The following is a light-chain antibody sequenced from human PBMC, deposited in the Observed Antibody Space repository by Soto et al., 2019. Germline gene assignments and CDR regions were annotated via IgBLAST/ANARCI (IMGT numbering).Light chain of an antibody. CDR1: SSNIGSKT. V-gene: IGLV1-44*01. CDR3: AAWDDSLNEEV. J-gene: IGLJ2*01. CDR2: SNT. Sequence: SVLTQPPSASGTPGQRVSISCSGSSSNIGSKTVNWYQQLPGTAPKLLIYSNTQRPSGVPDRFSGSKSGTSASLAISGLQSEDEADYYCAAWDDSLNEEVFGGGTKVTVL.